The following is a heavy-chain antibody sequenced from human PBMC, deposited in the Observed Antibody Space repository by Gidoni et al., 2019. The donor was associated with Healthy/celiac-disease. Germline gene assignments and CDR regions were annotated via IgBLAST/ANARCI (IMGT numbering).Heavy chain of an antibody. CDR1: GFPFSSYA. V-gene: IGHV3-23*01. Sequence: EVQLLESGGGLVQPGGSLRLSCAASGFPFSSYAMSWVRQAPGKGLEWVSAISGSGGSTYYADSVKGRFTISRDNSKNTLYLQMNSLRAEDTAVYYCAKDRYYDFWSGYLFDYWGQGTLVTVSS. CDR2: ISGSGGST. J-gene: IGHJ4*02. CDR3: AKDRYYDFWSGYLFDY. D-gene: IGHD3-3*01.